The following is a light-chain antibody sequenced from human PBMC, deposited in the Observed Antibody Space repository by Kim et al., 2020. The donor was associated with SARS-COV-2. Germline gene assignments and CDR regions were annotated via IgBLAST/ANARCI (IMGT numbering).Light chain of an antibody. CDR3: QSYDSTLSVVL. Sequence: RVTISCTGSRSNIGAVYDVHWYQQLPGTAPKLLIYGNTHRPSGVPDRFSGSKSGTSSSLAITGLQAEDEADYYCQSYDSTLSVVLFGGGTKVTVL. CDR1: RSNIGAVYD. V-gene: IGLV1-40*01. J-gene: IGLJ2*01. CDR2: GNT.